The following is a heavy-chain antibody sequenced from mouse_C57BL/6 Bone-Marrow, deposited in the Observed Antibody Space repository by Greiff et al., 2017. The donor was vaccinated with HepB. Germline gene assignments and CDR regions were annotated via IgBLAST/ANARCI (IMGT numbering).Heavy chain of an antibody. V-gene: IGHV5-17*01. CDR3: ARGWLGAMDY. Sequence: EVMLVESGGGLVKPGGSLKLSCAASGFTFSDYGMHWVRQAPEKGLEWVAYISSGSSTIYYADTVKGRFTISRDNAKNTLFLQMTSLRSEDTAMYYCARGWLGAMDYWGQGTSVTVSS. J-gene: IGHJ4*01. CDR1: GFTFSDYG. D-gene: IGHD2-3*01. CDR2: ISSGSSTI.